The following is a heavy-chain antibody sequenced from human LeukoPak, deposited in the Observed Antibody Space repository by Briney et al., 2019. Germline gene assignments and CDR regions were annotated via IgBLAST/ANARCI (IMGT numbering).Heavy chain of an antibody. J-gene: IGHJ4*02. V-gene: IGHV3-23*01. Sequence: PGGSLRLSCAASGCTFSSYAMSWVRQAPGKGLEWVSAISGSGGSTYYADSVKGRFTISRDNSKNTLYLQMNSLRAEDAAVYYRAKDEVAGITMIVVVNYFDYWGQGTLVTVSS. CDR3: AKDEVAGITMIVVVNYFDY. CDR2: ISGSGGST. D-gene: IGHD3-22*01. CDR1: GCTFSSYA.